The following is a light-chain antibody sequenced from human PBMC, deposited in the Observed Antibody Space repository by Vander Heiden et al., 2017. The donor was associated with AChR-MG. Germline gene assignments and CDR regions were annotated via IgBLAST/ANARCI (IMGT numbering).Light chain of an antibody. J-gene: IGKJ1*01. CDR3: HQYVDWAPTWT. Sequence: EIVMTQSPATLSVSPGERATLSCRASQSVATNLAWYQQKPGQAPRLLIYGAFARATGIPAKFSGSGSGTEFTLTISSLQSEDFAVYYCHQYVDWAPTWTFGQGTTVEIK. V-gene: IGKV3-15*01. CDR1: QSVATN. CDR2: GAF.